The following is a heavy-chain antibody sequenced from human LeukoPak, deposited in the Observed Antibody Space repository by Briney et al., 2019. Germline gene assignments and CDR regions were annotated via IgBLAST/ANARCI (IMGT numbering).Heavy chain of an antibody. Sequence: GGSLRLSCAASRFTFSTYWMSWVRQAPGKGLEWVSYISSSGSTIYYADSVKGRFTISRDNAKNSLYLQMNSLRAEDTAVYYCAELGITMIGGVWGKGTTVTVSS. CDR2: ISSSGSTI. CDR3: AELGITMIGGV. V-gene: IGHV3-48*04. D-gene: IGHD3-10*02. CDR1: RFTFSTYW. J-gene: IGHJ6*04.